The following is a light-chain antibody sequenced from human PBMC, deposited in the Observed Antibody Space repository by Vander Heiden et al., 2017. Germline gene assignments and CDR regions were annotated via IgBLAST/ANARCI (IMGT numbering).Light chain of an antibody. CDR3: QQRLKLHLS. V-gene: IGKV3-11*01. Sequence: EIVLTQSPATLSLSPGERATLSCRASQSVSVSLAWYQQKPGQAPRLLIYDAFHRAPGVPPRFSASGSGTDFTLTISSLEPEDFAVYYCQQRLKLHLSFGGGTKVEI. J-gene: IGKJ4*01. CDR1: QSVSVS. CDR2: DAF.